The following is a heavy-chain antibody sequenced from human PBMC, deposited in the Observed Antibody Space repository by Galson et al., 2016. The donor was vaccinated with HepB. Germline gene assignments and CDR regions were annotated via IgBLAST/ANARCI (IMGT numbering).Heavy chain of an antibody. V-gene: IGHV1-69*10. D-gene: IGHD3-22*01. CDR3: ANGNYDPSDYRGFYFDN. J-gene: IGHJ4*02. CDR1: GGTLSSSS. Sequence: SVKVSCKASGGTLSSSSLSWVRQAPGQGLEWMGGIIPILRTTKYAPKFEGRITITADNSPTKAYMELGSLRSADKAVSYCANGNYDPSDYRGFYFDNWGQGAQVTVSS. CDR2: IIPILRTT.